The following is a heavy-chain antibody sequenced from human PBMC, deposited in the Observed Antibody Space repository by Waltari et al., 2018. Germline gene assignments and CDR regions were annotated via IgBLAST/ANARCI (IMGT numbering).Heavy chain of an antibody. CDR1: GFTFNTFW. D-gene: IGHD3-16*01. Sequence: EVQLMESGGDLVQPGGSLRLSCVVSGFTFNTFWMNWVRQAPGKGLVWVSRINNEATYTTYADSVKGRFTISRDNAKNTLYLQMNSLRVEDTAVYYCGGGGLDGAAYWGQGTLVNVSS. CDR3: GGGGLDGAAY. CDR2: INNEATYT. J-gene: IGHJ4*02. V-gene: IGHV3-74*01.